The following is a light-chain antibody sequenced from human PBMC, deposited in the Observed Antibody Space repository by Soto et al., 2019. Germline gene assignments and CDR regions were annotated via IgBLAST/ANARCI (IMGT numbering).Light chain of an antibody. CDR1: QTISTY. CDR2: SAS. CDR3: YPSFSTPLT. J-gene: IGKJ1*01. Sequence: DIQMTQFPSSLSASVGDRVTITCRASQTISTYLNWYQQRSGKAPKLLIYSASTLQSGGPSRFSGSGSGTDFTLTISNPQPEDFATYHYYPSFSTPLTFGQGTKVEIK. V-gene: IGKV1-39*01.